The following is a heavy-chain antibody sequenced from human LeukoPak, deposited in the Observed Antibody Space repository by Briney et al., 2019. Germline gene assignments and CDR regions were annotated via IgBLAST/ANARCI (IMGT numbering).Heavy chain of an antibody. D-gene: IGHD2-2*01. J-gene: IGHJ4*02. V-gene: IGHV4-59*01. CDR1: GGSISSYY. CDR2: IYYSGST. Sequence: KPSETLSLTCTVSGGSISSYYWSWTRQPPGKGLEWIGYIYYSGSTNYNPSLRGRVTISVDTSKNHFSLRLSSVTAADTAVYYCARKSTSWYAPFDSWGQGTLVTVSS. CDR3: ARKSTSWYAPFDS.